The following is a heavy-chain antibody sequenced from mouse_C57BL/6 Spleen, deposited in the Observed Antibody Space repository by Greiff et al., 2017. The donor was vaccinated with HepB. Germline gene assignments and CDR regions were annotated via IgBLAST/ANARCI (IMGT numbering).Heavy chain of an antibody. CDR2: INPNNGGT. J-gene: IGHJ2*01. Sequence: VQLQQSGPELVKPGASVKMSCKASGYTFTDYNMHWVKQSHGKSLEWIGYINPNNGGTSYNQKFKGKATLTVNKSSSTAYMELSSLTSEDSAVYYCASLSITTVVAIDYWGQGTTLTVSS. D-gene: IGHD1-1*01. CDR1: GYTFTDYN. CDR3: ASLSITTVVAIDY. V-gene: IGHV1-22*01.